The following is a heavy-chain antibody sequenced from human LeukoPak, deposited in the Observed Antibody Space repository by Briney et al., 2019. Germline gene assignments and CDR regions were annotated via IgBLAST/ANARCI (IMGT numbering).Heavy chain of an antibody. J-gene: IGHJ4*02. D-gene: IGHD6-13*01. CDR2: IYSGGNT. Sequence: PGGSLRLSCAASGFTVSSSYMNWVRQAPGKGLEWVSVIYSGGNTYYIDSVKGRFTISRDNSKNTLYLQMNSLRAEDTAVYYCARDSHYSSSWSPYYIDYWGQGTLVTVSS. CDR3: ARDSHYSSSWSPYYIDY. CDR1: GFTVSSSY. V-gene: IGHV3-53*01.